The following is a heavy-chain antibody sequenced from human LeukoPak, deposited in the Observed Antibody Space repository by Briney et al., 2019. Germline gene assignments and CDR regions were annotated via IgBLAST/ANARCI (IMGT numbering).Heavy chain of an antibody. V-gene: IGHV1-18*01. CDR3: ARDPGPLYYGSGRPHAFDI. CDR1: GYTFTSYG. D-gene: IGHD3-10*01. Sequence: ASVKVSCKASGYTFTSYGISWVRQAPGQGLEWMGWISAYNGNTNYAQKFQGRVTITADKSTSTAYMELSSLRSEDTAVYYCARDPGPLYYGSGRPHAFDIWGQGTMVTVSS. J-gene: IGHJ3*02. CDR2: ISAYNGNT.